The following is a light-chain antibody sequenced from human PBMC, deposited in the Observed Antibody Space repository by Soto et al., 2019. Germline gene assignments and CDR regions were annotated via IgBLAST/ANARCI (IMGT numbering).Light chain of an antibody. J-gene: IGLJ3*02. V-gene: IGLV2-14*01. CDR2: EVS. CDR3: SSFTYSSTWV. CDR1: SSDVGAYNR. Sequence: QSALTQPASVSGSPGQSITISCTGTSSDVGAYNRVSWSQQHPGEVPKLIIYEVSKRPSGVSNRFSGSRSGNTASLTISGRQPEDEADYYCSSFTYSSTWVFGGGTKVTVL.